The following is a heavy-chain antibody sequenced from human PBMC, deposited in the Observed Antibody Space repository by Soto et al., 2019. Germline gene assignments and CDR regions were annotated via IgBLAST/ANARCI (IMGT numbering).Heavy chain of an antibody. Sequence: SETLSLTCTVSGGSISSGGYYWSWIRQHPGTGLKWIGHISYSGSTYYNTSLKSRVTISVDTSKNHSSLKLSSVTAADTAVYYCASHMVRGVPFGYWGQGTLVTVSS. CDR3: ASHMVRGVPFGY. CDR2: ISYSGST. CDR1: GGSISSGGYY. D-gene: IGHD3-10*01. V-gene: IGHV4-30-4*01. J-gene: IGHJ4*02.